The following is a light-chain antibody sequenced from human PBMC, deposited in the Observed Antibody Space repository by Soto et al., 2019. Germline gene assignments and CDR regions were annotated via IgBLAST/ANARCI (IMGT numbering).Light chain of an antibody. CDR2: DVT. Sequence: QSVLTQPASVSGSPGQSITISCTGTSDDVGDYNYVSWSQQHPGKAPKLMIYDVTNRPSGVSDRFSGSKSGNTASLTISGLQAEDEADYYCSSYTSSSTPYVFGTGTKVTVL. CDR1: SDDVGDYNY. CDR3: SSYTSSSTPYV. J-gene: IGLJ1*01. V-gene: IGLV2-14*01.